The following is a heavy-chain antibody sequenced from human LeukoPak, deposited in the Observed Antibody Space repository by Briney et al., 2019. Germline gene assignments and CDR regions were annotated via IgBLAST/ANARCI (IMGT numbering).Heavy chain of an antibody. D-gene: IGHD3-22*01. Sequence: GASVKVSCKASGYTFTGYYMHWVRQAPGQGLEWMGWINPNSGDTNYAQKFQGRVTMTTDTSISTAYMELSRLTSDDTAMYYCARDRTSGYNWFDPWGQGTLVTVSS. CDR1: GYTFTGYY. CDR3: ARDRTSGYNWFDP. V-gene: IGHV1-2*02. J-gene: IGHJ5*02. CDR2: INPNSGDT.